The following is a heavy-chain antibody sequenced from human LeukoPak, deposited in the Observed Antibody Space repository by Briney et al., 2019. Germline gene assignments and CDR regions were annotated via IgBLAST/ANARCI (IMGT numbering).Heavy chain of an antibody. V-gene: IGHV1-18*04. CDR3: ARVSSFRASGLVVVAATYYN. D-gene: IGHD2-15*01. CDR1: GYAFTGYY. Sequence: ASVKVSCKASGYAFTGYYMHWVRQAPGQGLEWMGWISAYNGNTNYAQKLQGRVTMTTDTSTSTAYMELRSLRSDDTAVYYCARVSSFRASGLVVVAATYYNWGQGTLVTVSS. CDR2: ISAYNGNT. J-gene: IGHJ4*02.